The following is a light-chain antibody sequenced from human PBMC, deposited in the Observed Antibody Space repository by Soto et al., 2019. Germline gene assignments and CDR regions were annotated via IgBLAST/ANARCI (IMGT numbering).Light chain of an antibody. Sequence: SYELTQPPSVSVAPGQTARLTCGGTNIGARSVHWYHQRPGQAPVLVVYDGSVRPSGIPGRFSGSNSGNTATLTIKWVEAGDEGDYYCQVRDSRSDQEIFGGGTKLTVL. J-gene: IGLJ2*01. CDR2: DGS. CDR1: NIGARS. CDR3: QVRDSRSDQEI. V-gene: IGLV3-21*02.